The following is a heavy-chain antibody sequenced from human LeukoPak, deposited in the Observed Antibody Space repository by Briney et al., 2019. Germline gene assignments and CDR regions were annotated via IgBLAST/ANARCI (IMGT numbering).Heavy chain of an antibody. V-gene: IGHV3-23*01. Sequence: GGSLRLSCAASGFTFSSCAMSWVRQAPGKGLEWVSAISGSGGSTYYADSVKGRFTISRDNSKNTLYLQMNSLRAEDTAVYYCAKSYGDYTYYYYGMDVWGQGTTVTVSS. J-gene: IGHJ6*02. CDR2: ISGSGGST. D-gene: IGHD4-17*01. CDR3: AKSYGDYTYYYYGMDV. CDR1: GFTFSSCA.